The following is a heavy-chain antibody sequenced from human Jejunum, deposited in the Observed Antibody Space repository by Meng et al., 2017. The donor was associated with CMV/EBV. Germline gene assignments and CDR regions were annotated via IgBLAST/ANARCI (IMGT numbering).Heavy chain of an antibody. J-gene: IGHJ4*02. V-gene: IGHV3-64*02. CDR1: FTFRVYV. D-gene: IGHD3-9*01. CDR2: ISSNGGSV. Sequence: FTFRVYVMPSVRQAPGKGLEHVSLISSNGGSVYYADSVKGRFTISRDNSKNTLYLQMGSLRAEDMAVYYCARDGATGYFGDYFFDYWGQGTLVTISS. CDR3: ARDGATGYFGDYFFDY.